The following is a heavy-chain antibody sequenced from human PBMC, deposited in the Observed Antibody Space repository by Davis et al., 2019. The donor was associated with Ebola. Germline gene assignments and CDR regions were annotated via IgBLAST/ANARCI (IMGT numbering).Heavy chain of an antibody. D-gene: IGHD6-13*01. V-gene: IGHV3-48*02. CDR3: AKFSRAGDSV. CDR1: AFTFSRYA. J-gene: IGHJ4*02. Sequence: GESLKISCEASAFTFSRYAMHWVRQAPGKGLEWISHISTSSTTIYYADSLKGRITISRDNAKNSLYLQVNSLRDEDPAVYYCAKFSRAGDSVWGQGTLVTVSS. CDR2: ISTSSTTI.